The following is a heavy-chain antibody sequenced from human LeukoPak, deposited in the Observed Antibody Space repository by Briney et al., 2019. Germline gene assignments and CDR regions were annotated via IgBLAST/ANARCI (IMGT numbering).Heavy chain of an antibody. CDR3: ARARYLVPAATYYYYYGMDV. V-gene: IGHV4-31*03. J-gene: IGHJ6*02. Sequence: PSQTLSLTCTVSGGFISIGGYYWSWIRQHPGKGLEWIGYIYYSGSTYYNPSLKSRVTISVDTSKNQFSLKLSSVTAADTAVYYCARARYLVPAATYYYYYGMDVWGQGTTVTVSS. CDR2: IYYSGST. D-gene: IGHD2-15*01. CDR1: GGFISIGGYY.